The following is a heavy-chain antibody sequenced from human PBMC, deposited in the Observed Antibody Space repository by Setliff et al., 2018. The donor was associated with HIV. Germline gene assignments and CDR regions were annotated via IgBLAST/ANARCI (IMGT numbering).Heavy chain of an antibody. Sequence: PSETLSLTCTVSSGSNSSYYCRWIRQPPGKGLEWIENIYYGGNTSYNPSLKTRVTISLDTSKNQFSLRLRSVTAADTAVYYCATRPDGATGNYFYMDVWGKGTTVTVSS. D-gene: IGHD4-17*01. J-gene: IGHJ6*03. CDR1: SGSNSSYY. CDR3: ATRPDGATGNYFYMDV. V-gene: IGHV4-59*08. CDR2: IYYGGNT.